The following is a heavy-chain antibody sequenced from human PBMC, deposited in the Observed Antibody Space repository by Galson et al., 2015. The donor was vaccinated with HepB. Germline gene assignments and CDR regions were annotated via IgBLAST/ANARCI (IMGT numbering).Heavy chain of an antibody. J-gene: IGHJ6*03. D-gene: IGHD3-3*01. CDR3: ARVITIFGVAAPSYYYYYMDD. Sequence: SVKVSCKASGYTFTSYGISWVRQAPGQGLEFMGWISAYNGNTNFAQKLQGRVTMTTDTSTSTAYMELRSLRSDDTAVYYCARVITIFGVAAPSYYYYYMDDWGQGSPVTVS. V-gene: IGHV1-18*01. CDR1: GYTFTSYG. CDR2: ISAYNGNT.